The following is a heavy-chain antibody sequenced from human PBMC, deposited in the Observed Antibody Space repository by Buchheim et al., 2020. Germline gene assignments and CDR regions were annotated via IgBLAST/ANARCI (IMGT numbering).Heavy chain of an antibody. CDR3: AKESNYSFIYYYYYGMDV. V-gene: IGHV3-23*01. Sequence: EVQLLESGGGLVQPGGSLRLSCAASGFTFSSYAMSWVRQAPGKGLEWVSAISGSGGSTYYADSVKGRFTISRDNSKNKPSLQMNSLRAEDTAVYYCAKESNYSFIYYYYYGMDVWGQGTT. D-gene: IGHD4-11*01. CDR1: GFTFSSYA. CDR2: ISGSGGST. J-gene: IGHJ6*02.